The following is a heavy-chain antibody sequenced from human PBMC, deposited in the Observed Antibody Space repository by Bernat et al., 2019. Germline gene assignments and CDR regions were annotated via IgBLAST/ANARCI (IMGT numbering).Heavy chain of an antibody. CDR1: RLDFSSYW. D-gene: IGHD6-19*01. J-gene: IGHJ4*02. V-gene: IGHV3-7*04. Sequence: EVQLGEGGGGLVKEGGELRLGGTDSRLDFSSYWMRWVRQVLGKGLEWVANIKQDGSEIYYVDSVKGRFTISRDNAKNSLYLQMNSLRRDDTGVYYCAGEDVAVPGDYWGQGTLVTVSS. CDR2: IKQDGSEI. CDR3: AGEDVAVPGDY.